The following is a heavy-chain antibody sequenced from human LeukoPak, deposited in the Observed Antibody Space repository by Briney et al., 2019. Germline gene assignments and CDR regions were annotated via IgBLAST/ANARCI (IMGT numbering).Heavy chain of an antibody. CDR1: GGTFSSYA. D-gene: IGHD3-10*01. CDR2: IIPIFGTA. CDR3: ARVGDYYGSGSYYPFDY. J-gene: IGHJ4*02. Sequence: GASVNVSCKASGGTFSSYAISWVRQATGQGLEWMGGIIPIFGTANYAQKFQGRVTITADESTSTAYMELSSLRSEDTAVYYCARVGDYYGSGSYYPFDYWGQGTLVTVSS. V-gene: IGHV1-69*01.